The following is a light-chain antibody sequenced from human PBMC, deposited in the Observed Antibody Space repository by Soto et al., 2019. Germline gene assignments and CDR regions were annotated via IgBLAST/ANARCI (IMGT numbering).Light chain of an antibody. CDR1: SSDIGGYNY. V-gene: IGLV2-14*01. Sequence: QSALTQPASVSGSPGQSITISCTGTSSDIGGYNYVSWYQQHPGKAPKLMLYDVSNRPSGVSNRFSGSKSGNTASLTISGLQAEDEAAYYCSSYKNSSVVFGGGTKVTVL. CDR2: DVS. CDR3: SSYKNSSVV. J-gene: IGLJ2*01.